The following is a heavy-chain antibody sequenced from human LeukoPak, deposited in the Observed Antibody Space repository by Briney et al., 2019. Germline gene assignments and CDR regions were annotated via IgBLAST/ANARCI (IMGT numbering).Heavy chain of an antibody. V-gene: IGHV3-33*01. D-gene: IGHD5-12*01. J-gene: IGHJ4*02. CDR3: ARDPRKRGSGYTFFDY. CDR1: GFTFSNYG. Sequence: PGRSLRLSCAASGFTFSNYGMHWVRQAPGKGLEWVAVIWCDGSNKYYADSVKGRFTISRDNSKNTLYLQMNSLRAEDTAVYYCARDPRKRGSGYTFFDYWGQGTLVTVSS. CDR2: IWCDGSNK.